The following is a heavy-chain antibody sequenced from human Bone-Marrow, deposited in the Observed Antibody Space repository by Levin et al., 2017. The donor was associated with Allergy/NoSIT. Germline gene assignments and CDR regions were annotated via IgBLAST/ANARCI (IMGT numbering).Heavy chain of an antibody. V-gene: IGHV3-23*01. CDR1: GFIFTSSA. J-gene: IGHJ3*02. CDR2: ISASDDST. CDR3: AKVRRGLDAFDI. D-gene: IGHD3/OR15-3a*01. Sequence: GGSLRLSCAASGFIFTSSAMSWVRQAPGKGLEWVSSISASDDSTFYTDSVKGRLTISRDNSKNTIYLQMNSLRAEDTAIYYCAKVRRGLDAFDIWGQGPMVTVSS.